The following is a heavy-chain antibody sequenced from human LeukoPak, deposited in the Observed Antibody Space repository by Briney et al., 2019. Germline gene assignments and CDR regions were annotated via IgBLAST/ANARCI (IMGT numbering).Heavy chain of an antibody. CDR3: ARDYFDSSDYPQTYYYYYMDV. Sequence: RGSLRPSCAASGFTFSRYSMNWVRQAPGKGLEWVASISSTSTFIYSADSVKGRFTISRDTAKNSLFLQMNSLRAEDTAIYYCARDYFDSSDYPQTYYYYYMDVWGKGSTVTVSS. CDR2: ISSTSTFI. J-gene: IGHJ6*03. D-gene: IGHD3-22*01. CDR1: GFTFSRYS. V-gene: IGHV3-21*01.